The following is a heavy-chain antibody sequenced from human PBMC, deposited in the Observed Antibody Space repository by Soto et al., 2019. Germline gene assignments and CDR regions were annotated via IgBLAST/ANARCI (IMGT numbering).Heavy chain of an antibody. CDR1: GYTFTSYD. J-gene: IGHJ5*02. V-gene: IGHV1-8*01. CDR3: ASGNYYDSRPFDP. CDR2: MNPNSGNT. Sequence: QVQLVQSGAEVKKPGVSVKVSCKPSGYTFTSYDINWVRQATGQRLEWMGWMNPNSGNTGYAQKFQGRVTMTRNTSISTAYMELRSLRSEDMALYYCASGNYYDSRPFDPWGQGTLVTVSS. D-gene: IGHD3-22*01.